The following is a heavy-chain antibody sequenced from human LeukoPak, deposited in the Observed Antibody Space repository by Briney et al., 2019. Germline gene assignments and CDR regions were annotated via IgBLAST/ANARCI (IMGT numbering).Heavy chain of an antibody. D-gene: IGHD3-22*01. CDR1: GGSISSRSYY. V-gene: IGHV4-39*01. J-gene: IGHJ4*02. CDR2: ISDSGNT. CDR3: ARTNSSGYWYDY. Sequence: SETLSLTCTVSGGSISSRSYYWGWIRQPPGKGLEWIGKISDSGNTYYSPSLRSRVTISIDMSKNQFSLKLSSVTATDTAVYYCARTNSSGYWYDYWGQGTLVTVSS.